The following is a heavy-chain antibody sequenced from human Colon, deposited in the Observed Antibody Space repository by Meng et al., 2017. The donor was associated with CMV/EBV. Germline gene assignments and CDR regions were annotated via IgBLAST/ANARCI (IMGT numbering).Heavy chain of an antibody. CDR1: GFSFKVYT. CDR2: ISPSNDNI. V-gene: IGHV3-21*01. CDR3: ARLGGVPAALLL. J-gene: IGHJ6*02. Sequence: GGSLRLSCAASGFSFKVYTMNWVRQAPGKGLEWIASISPSNDNIYFAYSVKGRFTISRDNAKNSLYLQMNSLRAEDTAVYYCARLGGVPAALLLWGQGTTVTVSS. D-gene: IGHD2-2*01.